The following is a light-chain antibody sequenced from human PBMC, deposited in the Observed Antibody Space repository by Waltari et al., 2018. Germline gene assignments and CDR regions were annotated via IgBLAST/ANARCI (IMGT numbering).Light chain of an antibody. Sequence: QSALTQPASVSGSPGQSITISCTGTSSDVGGYNYVSWYQQHPGKAPNPMIYDVSKRPSGVSNRFSGSKSGNTASLTISGLQAEDEADYYCSSYTSSSTYVFGTGTKVTVL. CDR1: SSDVGGYNY. V-gene: IGLV2-14*01. CDR2: DVS. J-gene: IGLJ1*01. CDR3: SSYTSSSTYV.